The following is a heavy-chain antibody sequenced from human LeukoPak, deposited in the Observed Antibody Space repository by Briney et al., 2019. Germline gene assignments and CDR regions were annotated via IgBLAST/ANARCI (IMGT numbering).Heavy chain of an antibody. D-gene: IGHD2-15*01. CDR1: GFTFSSYA. CDR3: AKDTKPLVVVVAATLDY. V-gene: IGHV3-23*01. CDR2: ISGSGGST. J-gene: IGHJ4*02. Sequence: PGGSLRLSCAASGFTFSSYAMSWVRQAPGKGLEWVSAISGSGGSTYYADSVKGRFTISRDNSKNTLYLQMNSLRAEDTAVYYCAKDTKPLVVVVAATLDYWGQGTLVTVSS.